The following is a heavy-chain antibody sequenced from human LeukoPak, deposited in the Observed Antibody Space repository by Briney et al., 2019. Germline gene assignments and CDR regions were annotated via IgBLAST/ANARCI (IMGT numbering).Heavy chain of an antibody. CDR2: ISAYNGNT. J-gene: IGHJ6*03. CDR1: GYTFTSYS. Sequence: GASVKVSCKASGYTFTSYSISWVRQAPGQGLEWMGWISAYNGNTNYAQKLQGRVTMTTDTSTSTAYMELRSLRSDDTAVYYCARDQGIAVAYYMDVWGKGTTVTVSS. V-gene: IGHV1-18*01. CDR3: ARDQGIAVAYYMDV. D-gene: IGHD6-19*01.